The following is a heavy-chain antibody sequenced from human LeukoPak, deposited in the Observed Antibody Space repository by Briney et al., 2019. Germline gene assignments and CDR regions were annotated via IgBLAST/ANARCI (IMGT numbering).Heavy chain of an antibody. CDR3: ARGLHYSATSNYF. D-gene: IGHD3-22*01. CDR1: GFTVSSNY. CDR2: IYSGGST. Sequence: GSLRLSCAASGFTVSSNYMSWVRPAPGKGLEWVSVIYSGGSTYYADSVKGRFTISRDNSKNTLYLQMNCLRPEDTAVYYCARGLHYSATSNYFWGRGTLVTVSS. J-gene: IGHJ4*02. V-gene: IGHV3-66*02.